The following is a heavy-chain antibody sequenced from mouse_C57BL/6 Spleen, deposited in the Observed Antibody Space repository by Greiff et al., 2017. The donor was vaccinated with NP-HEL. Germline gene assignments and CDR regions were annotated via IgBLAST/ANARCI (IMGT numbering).Heavy chain of an antibody. V-gene: IGHV2-2*01. J-gene: IGHJ1*03. CDR2: IWSGGST. CDR3: ARSYYGGRTVWYFDV. D-gene: IGHD1-1*01. Sequence: QVQLKQSGPGLVQPSQSLSIPCTVSGFSLTSYGVHWVRQSPGKGLEWLGVIWSGGSTDYNAAFISRLSISKDNSKSQVFFKMNSLQADDTAIYYCARSYYGGRTVWYFDVWGTGTTVTVSS. CDR1: GFSLTSYG.